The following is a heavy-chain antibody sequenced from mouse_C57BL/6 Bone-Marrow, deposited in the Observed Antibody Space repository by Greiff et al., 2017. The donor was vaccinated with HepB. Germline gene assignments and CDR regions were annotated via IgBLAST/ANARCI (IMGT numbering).Heavy chain of an antibody. CDR2: ISNGGGST. Sequence: EVKLMESGGGLVQPGGSLKLSCAASGFTFSDYYMYWVRQTPEKRLEWVAYISNGGGSTYYPDTVKGRFTISRDNAKNTLYLQMSRLKSEDTAMYYCARPTTVVAHWYFDVWGTGTTVTVSS. J-gene: IGHJ1*03. V-gene: IGHV5-12*01. D-gene: IGHD1-1*01. CDR1: GFTFSDYY. CDR3: ARPTTVVAHWYFDV.